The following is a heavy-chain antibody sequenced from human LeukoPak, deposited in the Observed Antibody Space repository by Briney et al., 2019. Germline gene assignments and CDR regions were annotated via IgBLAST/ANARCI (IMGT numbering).Heavy chain of an antibody. CDR3: ARDNGRLYIYGSDALDI. CDR2: IYYSGST. CDR1: GGSIKVGGFF. D-gene: IGHD5-18*01. J-gene: IGHJ3*02. V-gene: IGHV4-31*03. Sequence: KTSQTLSLTCSVSGGSIKVGGFFLNWVRQHSGKGLEWIGHIYYSGSTSYNPSVKSRVTISVDTSKNQYSLKLTSVTAADTAMYYCARDNGRLYIYGSDALDIWGQGTLVIVSA.